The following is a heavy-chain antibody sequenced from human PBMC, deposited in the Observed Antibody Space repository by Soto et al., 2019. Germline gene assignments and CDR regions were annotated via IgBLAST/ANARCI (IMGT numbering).Heavy chain of an antibody. D-gene: IGHD3-10*01. CDR2: IWYDGSNK. J-gene: IGHJ6*02. CDR1: GFTFSSYG. Sequence: PVGSLRLSCAASGFTFSSYGMHWVRQAPGKGLEWVAVIWYDGSNKYYADSVKGRFTISRDNSKNTLYLQMNSLRAEDTAVYYCARDQLPGSFGMSNYGMDVWGQGTTVTVSS. CDR3: ARDQLPGSFGMSNYGMDV. V-gene: IGHV3-33*01.